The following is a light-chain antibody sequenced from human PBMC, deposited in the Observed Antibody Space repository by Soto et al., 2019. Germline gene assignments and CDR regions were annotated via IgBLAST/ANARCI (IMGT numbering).Light chain of an antibody. V-gene: IGKV3-20*01. J-gene: IGKJ4*01. CDR3: QHYGTSPHT. CDR2: GAS. Sequence: EIVVTQSPGTLSLSPGERATLSCRVSQSVSSNYLAWYQQKPGQAPRLLIYGASNRATGIPDRFSGSGSGTCFTLTISRLEPEDFAVYYCQHYGTSPHTFGGGTKVEIK. CDR1: QSVSSNY.